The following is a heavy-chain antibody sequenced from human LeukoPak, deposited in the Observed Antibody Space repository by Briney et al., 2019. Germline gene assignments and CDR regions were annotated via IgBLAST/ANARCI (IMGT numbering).Heavy chain of an antibody. CDR1: GFTFSSYG. Sequence: GGSLRLSCAASGFTFSSYGMHWVRQAPGKGLEWVAVISYDGSNKYYADSVKGRFTISRDNAKNSLYLQMNSLRAEDTAVYYCAKANYSSSWYSHWGQGTLVTVSS. V-gene: IGHV3-30*18. J-gene: IGHJ4*02. D-gene: IGHD6-13*01. CDR3: AKANYSSSWYSH. CDR2: ISYDGSNK.